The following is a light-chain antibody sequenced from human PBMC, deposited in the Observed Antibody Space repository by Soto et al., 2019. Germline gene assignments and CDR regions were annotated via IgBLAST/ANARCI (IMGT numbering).Light chain of an antibody. CDR2: SNT. Sequence: QSVLTQPPSASGTPGQRVTISCSGSTSNIGSTSNIGSDYVYWYQQVPGTAPKLVLYSNTARPSGVPDRFSGSRSGSSGSLAITGLQPEDEADYYCQSYDSGVTGSVFGTGTKVTVL. CDR1: TSNIGSTSNIGSDY. CDR3: QSYDSGVTGSV. J-gene: IGLJ1*01. V-gene: IGLV1-40*01.